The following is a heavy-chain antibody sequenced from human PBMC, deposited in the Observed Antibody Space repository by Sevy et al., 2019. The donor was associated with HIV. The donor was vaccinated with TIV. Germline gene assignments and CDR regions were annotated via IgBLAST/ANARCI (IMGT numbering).Heavy chain of an antibody. D-gene: IGHD2-15*01. Sequence: GGSLRLSCEASGFTFSSYSMNWVRQAPGKGLEWLAYISTGGNIIYYAASAKGRFVISRDNTKRSLSLQMSSLRDEDTAVYFCARDLDGSYSHDNYYYGLAVWGQGTTVTYSS. CDR3: ARDLDGSYSHDNYYYGLAV. V-gene: IGHV3-48*02. CDR2: ISTGGNII. CDR1: GFTFSSYS. J-gene: IGHJ6*02.